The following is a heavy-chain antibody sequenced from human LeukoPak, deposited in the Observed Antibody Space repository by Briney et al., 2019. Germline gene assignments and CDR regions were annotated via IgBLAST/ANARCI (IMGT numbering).Heavy chain of an antibody. CDR2: IKQDGSEK. V-gene: IGHV3-7*03. D-gene: IGHD1-26*01. CDR1: GFTFSSYW. Sequence: GGSLRLSCAASGFTFSSYWMSWVRQAPGKGLEWVANIKQDGSEKYYVDSVKGRFTISRDNAKNSLYLQMNSLRAEDAAVYYCAKDAIGVGATNFDYWGQGTLVTVSS. J-gene: IGHJ4*02. CDR3: AKDAIGVGATNFDY.